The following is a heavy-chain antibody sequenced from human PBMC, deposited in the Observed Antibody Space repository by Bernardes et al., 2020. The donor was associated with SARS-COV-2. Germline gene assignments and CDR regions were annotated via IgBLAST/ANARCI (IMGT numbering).Heavy chain of an antibody. J-gene: IGHJ4*02. CDR3: ARGRYYDYVWGSYRQGPPFFDY. V-gene: IGHV1-8*01. D-gene: IGHD3-16*02. CDR2: MNPNSGNT. CDR1: GYTFTSYD. Sequence: ASVKVSCKASGYTFTSYDINWVRQATGQGLEWMGWMNPNSGNTGYAQKFQGRVTMTRNTSISTAYMELSSLRSEDTAVYYCARGRYYDYVWGSYRQGPPFFDYWGQGTLVTVSS.